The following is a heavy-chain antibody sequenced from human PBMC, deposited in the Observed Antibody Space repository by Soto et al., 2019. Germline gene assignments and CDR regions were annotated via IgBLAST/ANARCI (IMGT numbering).Heavy chain of an antibody. D-gene: IGHD6-19*01. CDR3: ARWQSSGWYLDI. CDR1: GLTFSNYW. Sequence: EVQLVESGGGLVQPGGSLRLSCAASGLTFSNYWMIWVRQAPGKGLEWVASINQDGTLNYYVDSVKGRCTISRDNAQNSFFLQMISLRAEDTAVYYCARWQSSGWYLDIWGQGTLLSVSS. CDR2: INQDGTLN. V-gene: IGHV3-7*03. J-gene: IGHJ4*02.